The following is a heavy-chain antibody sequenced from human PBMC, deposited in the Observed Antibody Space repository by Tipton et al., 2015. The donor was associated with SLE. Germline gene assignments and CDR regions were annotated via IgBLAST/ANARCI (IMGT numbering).Heavy chain of an antibody. CDR3: ARGLIYCSSTSCYDGYFDY. CDR2: IYTSGST. Sequence: TLSLTCTVSGGSVTSSPYYWSWIRQPPGKGLEWIGRIYTSGSTNYNPSLKSRVTISVDTSKNQFSLKLSSVTAADTAVYYCARGLIYCSSTSCYDGYFDYWGQGTLVTVSS. D-gene: IGHD2-2*01. V-gene: IGHV4-61*02. J-gene: IGHJ4*02. CDR1: GGSVTSSPYY.